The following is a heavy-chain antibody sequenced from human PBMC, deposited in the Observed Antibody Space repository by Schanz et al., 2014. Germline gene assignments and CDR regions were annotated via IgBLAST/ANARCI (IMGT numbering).Heavy chain of an antibody. CDR1: GGTFNSYT. D-gene: IGHD5-18*01. V-gene: IGHV1-69*02. CDR3: TRGGYSYALSAFDI. CDR2: IIPILGIA. Sequence: QVQLVQSGAEVKKPGSSMKVSCKASGGTFNSYTINWVRQAPGQGLEWMGRIIPILGIANYAQKFQGRVTITADRSTSTAYMELSSLRSEDTAVYYCTRGGYSYALSAFDIWGQGTMVTVS. J-gene: IGHJ3*02.